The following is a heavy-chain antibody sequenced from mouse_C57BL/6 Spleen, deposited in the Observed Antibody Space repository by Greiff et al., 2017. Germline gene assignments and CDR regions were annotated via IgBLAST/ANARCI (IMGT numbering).Heavy chain of an antibody. D-gene: IGHD1-1*01. CDR2: INYDGSST. CDR3: ARKGDYYGSFDY. CDR1: GSTFSDYY. V-gene: IGHV5-16*01. Sequence: EVKVVESEGGLVQPGSSMKLSCTASGSTFSDYYMAWVRQVPEKGLEWVANINYDGSSTYYLDSLKSRFIISRDNAKNILYLQMSSLKSEDTATYYCARKGDYYGSFDYWGQGTTLTVSS. J-gene: IGHJ2*01.